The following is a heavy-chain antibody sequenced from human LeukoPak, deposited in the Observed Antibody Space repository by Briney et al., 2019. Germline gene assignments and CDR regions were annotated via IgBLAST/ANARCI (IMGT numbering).Heavy chain of an antibody. V-gene: IGHV1-8*01. J-gene: IGHJ4*02. Sequence: GASVKVSCKASGYTFTSYDINWVRQATGQGLEWMGWMNPNSGNTGYAQKFQGRVTMTRNTSISTAYMELSSLRSEDTAVYYCARGRSPYYYDSSGSYFDYWGQGTLVTVSS. CDR1: GYTFTSYD. D-gene: IGHD3-22*01. CDR3: ARGRSPYYYDSSGSYFDY. CDR2: MNPNSGNT.